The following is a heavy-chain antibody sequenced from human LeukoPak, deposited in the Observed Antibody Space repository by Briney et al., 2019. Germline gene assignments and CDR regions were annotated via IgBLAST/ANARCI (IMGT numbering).Heavy chain of an antibody. CDR1: GFTFSSYS. J-gene: IGHJ3*02. CDR3: AKGIVGTTGMGPLDI. Sequence: GGSLRLSCAASGFTFSSYSMNWVRQAPGKGLEWVSSISSSSSYIYYADSVKGRFTISRDNAKNSLYLQMSSLRVEDTALYYCAKGIVGTTGMGPLDIWGQGTMVTVSS. CDR2: ISSSSSYI. V-gene: IGHV3-21*04. D-gene: IGHD1-26*01.